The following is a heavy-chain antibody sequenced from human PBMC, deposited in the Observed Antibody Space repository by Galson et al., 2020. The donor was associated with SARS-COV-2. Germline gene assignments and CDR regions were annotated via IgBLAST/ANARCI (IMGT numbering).Heavy chain of an antibody. CDR1: GTSISSGSYS. V-gene: IGHV4-30-2*01. J-gene: IGHJ3*02. CDR3: ARLHYGEYAPEAFDI. CDR2: ISHSGGT. D-gene: IGHD4-17*01. Sequence: SETLSLPCAVSGTSISSGSYSWNWIRQPPGKGLEWIGYISHSGGTYYNPSLKSRVTISGDRSKNQFSLRLSSVTAADTAVYYCARLHYGEYAPEAFDIWGPGTGVTVAS.